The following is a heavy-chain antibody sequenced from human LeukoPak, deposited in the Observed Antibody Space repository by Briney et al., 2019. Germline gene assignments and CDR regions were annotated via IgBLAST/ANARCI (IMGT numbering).Heavy chain of an antibody. J-gene: IGHJ4*02. CDR1: GFTFSSYA. D-gene: IGHD3-3*01. Sequence: GASLRLSCAASGFTFSSYATSWVRQAPGKGLEWVSAISGSGGSTYYADSVKGRFTISRDNSKTTLYLQMNSLRAEDTAVYYCAKAHYDFWSGYWVFDYWGQGTLVTVSS. V-gene: IGHV3-23*01. CDR3: AKAHYDFWSGYWVFDY. CDR2: ISGSGGST.